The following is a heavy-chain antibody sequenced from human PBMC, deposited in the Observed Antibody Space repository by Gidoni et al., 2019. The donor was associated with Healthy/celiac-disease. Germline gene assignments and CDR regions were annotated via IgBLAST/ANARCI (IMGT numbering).Heavy chain of an antibody. J-gene: IGHJ4*02. CDR1: GFSLSPSGMC. CDR3: ARGGGRGDCLNFDY. D-gene: IGHD2-21*02. Sequence: QVTLRESGPALVKPTQTLTLTCTFPGFSLSPSGMCVSWIRQPPGKALEWLALIDWDDDKSYSTSLKTRLTISKDTSKNQVVLTMTNMDPVDTATYYCARGGGRGDCLNFDYWGQGTLVTVSS. CDR2: IDWDDDK. V-gene: IGHV2-70*01.